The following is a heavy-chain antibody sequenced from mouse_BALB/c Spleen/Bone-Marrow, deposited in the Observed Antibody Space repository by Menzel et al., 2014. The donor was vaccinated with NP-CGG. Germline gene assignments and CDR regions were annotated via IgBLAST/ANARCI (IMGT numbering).Heavy chain of an antibody. V-gene: IGHV1S22*01. J-gene: IGHJ4*01. CDR3: RCYDYTMDY. CDR1: GYTFTSYW. D-gene: IGHD1-1*01. Sequence: LQQSGSELVRPGASVKLSCKASGYTFTSYWIHWVKQRPGQGLEWIGNIYPGSGTINYDEKFKNKATLTVDTSSSIAYMQLSSLKSEDSAVYYCRCYDYTMDYWGQGTSVTASS. CDR2: IYPGSGTI.